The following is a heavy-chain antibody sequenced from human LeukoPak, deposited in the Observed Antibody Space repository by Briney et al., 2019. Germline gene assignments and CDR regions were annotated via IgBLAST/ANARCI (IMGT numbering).Heavy chain of an antibody. CDR1: GGTFSSYA. Sequence: SVKVSCKASGGTFSSYAISWVRQAPGQGLEWMGGIIPIFGTANCAQKFQGRVTITADESTSTAYMELSSLRSEDTAVYYCATPVDTAMVTDGDFDYWGQGTLVTVSS. V-gene: IGHV1-69*13. CDR3: ATPVDTAMVTDGDFDY. J-gene: IGHJ4*02. CDR2: IIPIFGTA. D-gene: IGHD5-18*01.